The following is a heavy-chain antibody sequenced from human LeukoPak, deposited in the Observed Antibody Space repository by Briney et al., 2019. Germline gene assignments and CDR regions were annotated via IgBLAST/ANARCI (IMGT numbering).Heavy chain of an antibody. D-gene: IGHD6-13*01. CDR2: IYSGGST. Sequence: PGGSLRLSCAASGLTVSSNYMSWVRQAPGKGVEWVSVIYSGGSTYYADSVKGRFTISRDNSKNTLYLQMNSLRAEDTAVYYCAGPYSRLANYYYGMDVWGQGTTVTVSS. V-gene: IGHV3-66*01. CDR1: GLTVSSNY. CDR3: AGPYSRLANYYYGMDV. J-gene: IGHJ6*02.